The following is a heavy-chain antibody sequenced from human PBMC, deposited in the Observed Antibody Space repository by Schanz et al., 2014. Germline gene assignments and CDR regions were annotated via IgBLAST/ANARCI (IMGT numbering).Heavy chain of an antibody. CDR1: GFTFRSYG. CDR3: ARGYSNIWSPMAY. J-gene: IGHJ4*02. V-gene: IGHV3-30*02. CDR2: VRVDGSER. Sequence: QVQLVESGGGVVQPGGSLRLSCAASGFTFRSYGMHWVRQAPGKGLEWVAFVRVDGSERYYADSVKGRFTISRDDSKSTLHLQMNSLRAEDTAVYYCARGYSNIWSPMAYWGQGTLVAVSS. D-gene: IGHD6-13*01.